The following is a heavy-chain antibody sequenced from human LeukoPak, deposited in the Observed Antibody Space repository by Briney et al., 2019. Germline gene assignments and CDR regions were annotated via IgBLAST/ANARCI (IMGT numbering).Heavy chain of an antibody. V-gene: IGHV4-4*07. J-gene: IGHJ3*02. CDR1: GGSFSGYY. CDR3: ARELGYDAFDI. Sequence: TLSETLSLTCAVYGGSFSGYYWSWIRQAAGRGLEWIGRLYTSGSTNYNPSLKSRLTMSVDTSKNQFSLKLSSVTAADTAVYYCARELGYDAFDIWGQGTMVTVFS. CDR2: LYTSGST. D-gene: IGHD7-27*01.